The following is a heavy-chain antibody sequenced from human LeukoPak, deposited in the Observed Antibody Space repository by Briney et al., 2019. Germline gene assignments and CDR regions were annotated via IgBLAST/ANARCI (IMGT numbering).Heavy chain of an antibody. CDR1: GFSFDDYG. CDR2: INWNGGST. CDR3: ARGFLADLSMVWVDY. Sequence: SGGSLRLSCAASGFSFDDYGMSWVRQAPGQGLEWVSGINWNGGSTGYADSVKGRFTISRDNAKNSPYLQMSSLRAEDTALCYCARGFLADLSMVWVDYWGQGTLVTVSS. J-gene: IGHJ4*02. V-gene: IGHV3-20*04. D-gene: IGHD3-10*01.